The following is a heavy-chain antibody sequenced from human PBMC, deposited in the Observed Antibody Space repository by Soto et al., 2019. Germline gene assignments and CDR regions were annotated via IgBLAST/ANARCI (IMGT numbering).Heavy chain of an antibody. CDR2: VYYRGRS. CDR3: GSQRTTVPTQAYFDY. D-gene: IGHD4-17*01. V-gene: IGHV4-39*01. Sequence: SGTLFLTCTFSGGSVTNSSYYSGWIRQSPGKGLEWIGSVYYRGRSYSKSSVKSRVTISVDASKNRFSLSLNSVTASDTAVYFCGSQRTTVPTQAYFDYWGPGALVTVSS. CDR1: GGSVTNSSYY. J-gene: IGHJ4*02.